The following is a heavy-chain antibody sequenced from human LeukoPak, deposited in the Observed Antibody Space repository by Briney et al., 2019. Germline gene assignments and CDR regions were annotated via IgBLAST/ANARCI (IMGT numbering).Heavy chain of an antibody. CDR2: IIPIFGTA. J-gene: IGHJ6*03. D-gene: IGHD6-13*01. CDR3: ATPRAAASYNYYYCCMDV. CDR1: GGTFSSYA. V-gene: IGHV1-69*01. Sequence: VASVKVSCKASGGTFSSYAISWVRQAPGQGLEWMGGIIPIFGTANYAQKFQGRVTITADESTSTAYMELSSLRSEDTAVYYCATPRAAASYNYYYCCMDVWGKGTTVTVSS.